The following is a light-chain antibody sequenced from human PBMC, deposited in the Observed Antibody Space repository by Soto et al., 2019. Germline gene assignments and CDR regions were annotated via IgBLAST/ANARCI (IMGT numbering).Light chain of an antibody. J-gene: IGKJ1*01. CDR3: QQHNNWPPWT. CDR2: GAS. CDR1: QSVSSN. V-gene: IGKV3-15*01. Sequence: EIVMTQSPATLSVSPGERATLSCRASQSVSSNLAWYQQKPGQAPRHLMYGASTRPTRVPDRFSGSGSGTEFTLPISSLQSEDFAVYYCQQHNNWPPWTFGQGTKVEIK.